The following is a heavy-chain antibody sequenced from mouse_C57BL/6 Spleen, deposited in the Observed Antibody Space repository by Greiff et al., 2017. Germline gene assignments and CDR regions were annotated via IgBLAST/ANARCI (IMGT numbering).Heavy chain of an antibody. Sequence: VKLVESGPGLVQPSQSLSITCTVSGFSLTSYGVHWVRQSPGKGLEWLGVIWSGGSTDYNAAFISRLSISKDNSKSQVFFKMNSLQADDTAIYYCARNPIYYGNYDAMDYWGQGTSVTVSS. CDR1: GFSLTSYG. J-gene: IGHJ4*01. CDR3: ARNPIYYGNYDAMDY. CDR2: IWSGGST. V-gene: IGHV2-2*01. D-gene: IGHD2-1*01.